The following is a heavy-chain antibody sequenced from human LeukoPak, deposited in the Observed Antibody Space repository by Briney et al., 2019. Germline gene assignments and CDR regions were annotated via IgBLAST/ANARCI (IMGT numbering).Heavy chain of an antibody. J-gene: IGHJ2*01. Sequence: GGSLRLSCAASGFIFSSYGMHWVRQAPGKGLEWVAVIWYDGSNKYYADSVKGRFTISRDNFKNTLYLQMNSLRAEDTAVYYCARVACSGGSCHLGYFDLWGRGTLVTVSS. CDR3: ARVACSGGSCHLGYFDL. V-gene: IGHV3-33*01. CDR1: GFIFSSYG. CDR2: IWYDGSNK. D-gene: IGHD2-15*01.